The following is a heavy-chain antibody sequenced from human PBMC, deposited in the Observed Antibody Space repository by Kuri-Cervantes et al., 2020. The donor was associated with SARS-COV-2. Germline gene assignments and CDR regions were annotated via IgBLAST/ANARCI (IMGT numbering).Heavy chain of an antibody. CDR2: INSDGSST. D-gene: IGHD6-13*01. J-gene: IGHJ6*02. CDR1: GFTFSSYW. V-gene: IGHV3-74*01. CDR3: ARYGFGYSTSYGMDV. Sequence: GESLKISCAASGFTFSSYWMHWVRQAPGKGLVWVSRINSDGSSTSYADSVKGRFTISRDNAKNTLYLQMNSLRDEDTAVYYCARYGFGYSTSYGMDVWGQGTTVTVSS.